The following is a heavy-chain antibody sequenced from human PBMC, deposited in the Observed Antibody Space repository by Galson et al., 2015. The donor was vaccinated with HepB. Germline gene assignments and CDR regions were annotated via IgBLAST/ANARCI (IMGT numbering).Heavy chain of an antibody. Sequence: SETLSLTCTVSGGSMSSFYWSWIRQPAGKGLEYIGRIYTSGSTNYNPSLKSRVTMSVDTSKNQFSLKLNSVTAADTALYYCVGSGKRRVESGILEGYFAYWGLGTLVTVSS. CDR2: IYTSGST. CDR1: GGSMSSFY. V-gene: IGHV4-4*07. D-gene: IGHD2-21*02. J-gene: IGHJ4*02. CDR3: VGSGKRRVESGILEGYFAY.